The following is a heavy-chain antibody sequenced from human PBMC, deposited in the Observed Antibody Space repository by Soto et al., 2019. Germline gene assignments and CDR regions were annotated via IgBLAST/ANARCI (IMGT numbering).Heavy chain of an antibody. CDR1: GFTFSSYV. CDR2: ISGNGVST. Sequence: EVQLLESAGALVQPGGSLRLSCAASGFTFSSYVMTWVRQAPGKGLGWVSGISGNGVSTYYADSVKARFTISRDNSKNKVYVQMYSLRAEGTALYYFVKGSRAECYSDLDYWGRGTLVTFSS. V-gene: IGHV3-23*01. CDR3: VKGSRAECYSDLDY. D-gene: IGHD2-21*01. J-gene: IGHJ4*02.